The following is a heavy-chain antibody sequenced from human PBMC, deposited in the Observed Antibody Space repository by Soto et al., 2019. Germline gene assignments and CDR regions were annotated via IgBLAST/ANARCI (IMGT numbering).Heavy chain of an antibody. CDR1: GFSLSTYHMG. D-gene: IGHD4-17*01. CDR2: IYWDDDK. J-gene: IGHJ4*02. CDR3: AHAGDYDLLTFDH. V-gene: IGHV2-5*02. Sequence: QITLKESGPTLVRPAQTLTLTCDFSGFSLSTYHMGVAWIRQPPGKALEWLALIYWDDDKRYSPSLKDRLAISKDTPSNQVVLTITNIDPGDSAKYFCAHAGDYDLLTFDHWGPGTLVTVSS.